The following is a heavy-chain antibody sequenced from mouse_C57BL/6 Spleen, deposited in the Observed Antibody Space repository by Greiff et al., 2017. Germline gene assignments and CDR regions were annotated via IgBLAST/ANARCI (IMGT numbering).Heavy chain of an antibody. V-gene: IGHV1-47*01. CDR1: GYTFTTYP. J-gene: IGHJ1*03. CDR3: ARGDDYDWYFDV. CDR2: FHPYNDDT. D-gene: IGHD2-4*01. Sequence: QVHVKQSGAELVKPGASVKMSCKASGYTFTTYPIEWMKQNHGKSLEWIGNFHPYNDDTKYNEKFKGKATLTVEKSSSTVYLELSRLTSDDSAVYYCARGDDYDWYFDVWGTGTTVTVSS.